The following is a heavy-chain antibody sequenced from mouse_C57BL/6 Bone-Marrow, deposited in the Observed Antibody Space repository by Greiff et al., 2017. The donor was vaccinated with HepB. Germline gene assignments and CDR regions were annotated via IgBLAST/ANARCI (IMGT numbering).Heavy chain of an antibody. CDR2: IWSGGST. CDR3: ASNSAYYAKGGYAMGY. V-gene: IGHV2-2*01. D-gene: IGHD2-10*01. J-gene: IGHJ4*01. Sequence: QVQLQQSGPGLVQPSQSLSITCTASGFSLTSYGVHWVRQSPGKGLEWLGVIWSGGSTDYNAAFITRLSISKDNSKSQVFFKMNSLQADDTATYYCASNSAYYAKGGYAMGYWGQGTSVTVSS. CDR1: GFSLTSYG.